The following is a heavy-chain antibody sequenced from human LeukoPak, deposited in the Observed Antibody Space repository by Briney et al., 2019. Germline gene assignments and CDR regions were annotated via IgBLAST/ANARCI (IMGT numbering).Heavy chain of an antibody. CDR1: GGSISSGGYY. Sequence: SETLSLTCTVSGGSISSGGYYWSWIRQHPGKGLEWIGYIYYSGSTYYNPSLKSRVTISVDTSKNQFSLKLSSVTAADTAVYYCARDIGIAAPGSSGWFDPWGQGTLVTVSS. CDR2: IYYSGST. D-gene: IGHD6-13*01. CDR3: ARDIGIAAPGSSGWFDP. J-gene: IGHJ5*02. V-gene: IGHV4-31*03.